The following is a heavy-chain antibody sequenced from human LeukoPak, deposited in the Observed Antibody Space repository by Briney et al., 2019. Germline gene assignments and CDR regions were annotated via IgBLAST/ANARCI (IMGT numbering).Heavy chain of an antibody. CDR1: GGSISSSSYY. CDR3: ASGTGIAAAGTYYFDY. J-gene: IGHJ4*02. D-gene: IGHD6-13*01. V-gene: IGHV4-39*07. CDR2: IYYSGST. Sequence: PSETLSLTCTVSGGSISSSSYYWGWIRQPPGKGLEWIGSIYYSGSTYYNPSLKSRVTISVDTSKNQFSLKLSSVTAADTAVYYCASGTGIAAAGTYYFDYWGQGTPVTVSS.